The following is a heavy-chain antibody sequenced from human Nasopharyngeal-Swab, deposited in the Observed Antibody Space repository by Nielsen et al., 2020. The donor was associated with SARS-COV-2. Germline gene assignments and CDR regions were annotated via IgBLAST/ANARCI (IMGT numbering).Heavy chain of an antibody. D-gene: IGHD1-26*01. Sequence: GGSLRLSCAASGFIFSNYGMHWVRQAPGKGLEWVAVISYDGNDKYYADSVRGRFTISRDKSKSTLSLQMYSLRADDTAVYYCARLVGYGMDVWSQGTTVTVSS. CDR3: ARLVGYGMDV. CDR2: ISYDGNDK. CDR1: GFIFSNYG. V-gene: IGHV3-30*03. J-gene: IGHJ6*02.